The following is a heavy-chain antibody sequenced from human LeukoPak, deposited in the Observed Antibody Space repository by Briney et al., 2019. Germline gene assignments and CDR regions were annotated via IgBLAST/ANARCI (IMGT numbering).Heavy chain of an antibody. J-gene: IGHJ4*02. CDR1: GFTFDDYA. V-gene: IGHV3-9*01. CDR3: AKDGRFREYYFDY. CDR2: ISWNSGSI. Sequence: GRSLRLSCAASGFTFDDYAMHWVRQAPGKGLEWISGISWNSGSIGYADSVKGRFTISRDNSKNTLYLQMNSLRAEDTAVYYCAKDGRFREYYFDYWGQGTLVSVSS. D-gene: IGHD3-10*01.